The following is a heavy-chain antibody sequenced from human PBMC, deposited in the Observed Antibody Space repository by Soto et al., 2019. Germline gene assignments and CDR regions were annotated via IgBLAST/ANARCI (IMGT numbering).Heavy chain of an antibody. V-gene: IGHV3-21*01. CDR3: TRDASRDSSARGWFDP. CDR2: ISSNSAYI. J-gene: IGHJ5*02. Sequence: GGSLRLSCAASGFTFRSFTRNWVRQAPGKGLEWVSTISSNSAYIYYTDALRGRFTISRDNAKNSLHLQMNSLRAEDTAVYYCTRDASRDSSARGWFDPWGPGTLVTVPS. CDR1: GFTFRSFT. D-gene: IGHD6-13*01.